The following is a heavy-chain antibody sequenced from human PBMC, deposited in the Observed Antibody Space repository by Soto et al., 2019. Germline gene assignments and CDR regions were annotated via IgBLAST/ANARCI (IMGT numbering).Heavy chain of an antibody. CDR2: ISGSGGST. D-gene: IGHD4-17*01. V-gene: IGHV3-23*01. J-gene: IGHJ5*01. CDR1: GFTFSSYA. CDR3: AKPSVPRPRKTVTFDF. Sequence: EVQLLESGGGLVQPGVSLRLSCAASGFTFSSYAISWFRQAPGKGLEWVSAISGSGGSTYYADSVKGRFTISRDNSKNTLDLQMNSLRAEDTAVYYCAKPSVPRPRKTVTFDFWGQGTLVTVS.